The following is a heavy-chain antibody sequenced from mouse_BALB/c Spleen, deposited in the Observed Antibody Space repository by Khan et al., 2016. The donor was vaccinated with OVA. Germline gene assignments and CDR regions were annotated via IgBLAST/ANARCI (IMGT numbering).Heavy chain of an antibody. CDR1: GFNIKDYY. Sequence: QQSGAELVRPGALVKLSCKASGFNIKDYYMNWVKQRPEQGLEWIGWIDTENDDTIYDPKFQGKASITADTSSNTAYLQLSSLTSEDTAVYYCARRDYGNYWFAYWGQGTLVTVSA. J-gene: IGHJ3*01. D-gene: IGHD2-1*01. V-gene: IGHV14-1*02. CDR3: ARRDYGNYWFAY. CDR2: IDTENDDT.